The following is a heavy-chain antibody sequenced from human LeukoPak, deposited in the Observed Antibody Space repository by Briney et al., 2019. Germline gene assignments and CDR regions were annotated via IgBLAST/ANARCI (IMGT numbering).Heavy chain of an antibody. CDR3: ARSGYYPRSADY. Sequence: SGTLSLTCTVFGGSISSSNWWSWVRQPPGKGLEWIGSIYYSGSTYYNPSLKSRVTISVDTSKNQFSLKLSSVTAADTAVYYCARSGYYPRSADYWGQGTLVTVSS. J-gene: IGHJ4*02. D-gene: IGHD3-22*01. CDR1: GGSISSSNW. CDR2: IYYSGST. V-gene: IGHV4-4*02.